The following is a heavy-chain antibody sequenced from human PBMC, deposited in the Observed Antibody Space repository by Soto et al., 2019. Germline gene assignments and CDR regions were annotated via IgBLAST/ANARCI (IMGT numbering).Heavy chain of an antibody. Sequence: GGSLRLSCAASGFTFSSYAMHWVRQAPGKGLEWVAVISYDGSNKYYADSVKGRFTISRDNSKNTLYLQMNSLRAEDTAVYYCASELAYCGGDCYPWGQGTLVTVST. CDR3: ASELAYCGGDCYP. CDR2: ISYDGSNK. J-gene: IGHJ4*02. V-gene: IGHV3-30-3*01. D-gene: IGHD2-21*02. CDR1: GFTFSSYA.